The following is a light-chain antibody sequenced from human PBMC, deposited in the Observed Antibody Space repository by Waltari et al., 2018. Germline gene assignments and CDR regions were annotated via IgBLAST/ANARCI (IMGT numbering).Light chain of an antibody. Sequence: SSELTQDPAVSVALGQTIRFTCQGDSLSTSYASWYQLKPGRAPVIVIFGKDKRPSGIPDRISGYSSGTTSTCTITGAQAEDEADYYCSSRNGRANEVVFAGGTKVTVL. CDR2: GKD. CDR1: SLSTSY. J-gene: IGLJ3*02. V-gene: IGLV3-19*01. CDR3: SSRNGRANEVV.